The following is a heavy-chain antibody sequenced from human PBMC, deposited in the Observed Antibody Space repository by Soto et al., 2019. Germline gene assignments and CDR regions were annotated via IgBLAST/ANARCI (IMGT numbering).Heavy chain of an antibody. Sequence: GGSLRLSCAASGFTFSGYYMSWIRQAPGKGLEWVSYISSSSSYTNYADSVKGRFTISRDNAKNSLYLQMNSLRAEDTAVYYCASGGARYYYGMDVWGQGTTVTVSS. CDR1: GFTFSGYY. CDR2: ISSSSSYT. J-gene: IGHJ6*02. D-gene: IGHD1-26*01. CDR3: ASGGARYYYGMDV. V-gene: IGHV3-11*06.